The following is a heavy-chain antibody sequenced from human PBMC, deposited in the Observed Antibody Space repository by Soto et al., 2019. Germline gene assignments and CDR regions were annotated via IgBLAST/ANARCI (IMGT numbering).Heavy chain of an antibody. CDR3: ARDPKTSGGQHWAFNYFDS. D-gene: IGHD7-27*01. J-gene: IGHJ4*02. V-gene: IGHV3-23*01. CDR1: GFTFTYYA. Sequence: EVQLLESGGGLVQPGGSLRLSCTASGFTFTYYAFSWVRQAPGKGLEWVSAISANGQGIYYADSVKGRFTISRDNSKSTLYLQVDSLRPEDAAVYYCARDPKTSGGQHWAFNYFDSWGQGTLVTVSS. CDR2: ISANGQGI.